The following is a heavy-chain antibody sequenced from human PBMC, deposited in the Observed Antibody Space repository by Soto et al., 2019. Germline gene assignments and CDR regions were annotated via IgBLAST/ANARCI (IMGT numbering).Heavy chain of an antibody. V-gene: IGHV3-30*18. Sequence: GASLRLSCLASGFTFSSYGMHWVRQAPGKGLEWVAVISYDGSNKYYSDSVKGRFTISRDNSKNTLYLQMNSLTYEETAVYYCAKDISKAFDLRGKGTMVTVSS. J-gene: IGHJ3*01. CDR1: GFTFSSYG. CDR2: ISYDGSNK. CDR3: AKDISKAFDL.